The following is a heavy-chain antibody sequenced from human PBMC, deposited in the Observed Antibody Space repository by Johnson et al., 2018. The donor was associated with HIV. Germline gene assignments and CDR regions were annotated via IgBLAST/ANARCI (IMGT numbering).Heavy chain of an antibody. D-gene: IGHD6-6*01. CDR1: GFTFDDFG. V-gene: IGHV3-20*04. Sequence: VQLVESGGGVVRPGGSLRLCCAASGFTFDDFGMSWVRQAPGKGLEWVSNVNWNGGSTGYADSVKGRFTISRDNAKNSLYLQMNSLRDEDTAVYYCAREIIAARPSAFDIWGQGTMVTVSS. CDR2: VNWNGGST. J-gene: IGHJ3*02. CDR3: AREIIAARPSAFDI.